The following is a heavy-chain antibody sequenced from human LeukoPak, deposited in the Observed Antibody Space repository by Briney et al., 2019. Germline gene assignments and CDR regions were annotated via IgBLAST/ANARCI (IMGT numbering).Heavy chain of an antibody. CDR1: GYTFISYY. CDR2: INPSGGRT. V-gene: IGHV1-46*01. CDR3: ARGGRDYYDTSGYYS. J-gene: IGHJ4*02. Sequence: GASVKVSCKASGYTFISYYMHWVRRAPGQGLEWMGLINPSGGRTSYAQKFQGRATMTRDTSTNTVYMDLYSLRSEDTAVYYCARGGRDYYDTSGYYSWGQGTLVTVSS. D-gene: IGHD3-22*01.